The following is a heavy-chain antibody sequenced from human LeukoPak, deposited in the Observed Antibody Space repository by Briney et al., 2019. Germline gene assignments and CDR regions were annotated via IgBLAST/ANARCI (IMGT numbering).Heavy chain of an antibody. V-gene: IGHV4-34*01. D-gene: IGHD6-13*01. CDR1: GGSFSGYY. CDR3: ARDHSSWELPSDY. CDR2: INHSGST. J-gene: IGHJ4*02. Sequence: SETLSLTCAVYGGSFSGYYWSWIRQPPGKGLEWIGEINHSGSTNYNPSLKSRVTISVDTSKNQFSLKLSSVTAADTAVYYCARDHSSWELPSDYWGQGTLVTVSS.